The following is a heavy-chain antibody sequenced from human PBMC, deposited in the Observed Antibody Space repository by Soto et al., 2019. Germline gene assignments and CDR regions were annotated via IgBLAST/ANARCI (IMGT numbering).Heavy chain of an antibody. Sequence: EVQLLESGGGLVQPGGSLRLSCAASGFTFSNFAMSWVRQAPGKGLEWVSAISASGNTPYYADSVKGRFTISRDNSKHTLYLQMNSLRAEDTPVYYFVKKFSCNHAAFDFWGQGTTVIVSS. CDR3: VKKFSCNHAAFDF. J-gene: IGHJ3*01. D-gene: IGHD2-15*01. CDR2: ISASGNTP. CDR1: GFTFSNFA. V-gene: IGHV3-23*01.